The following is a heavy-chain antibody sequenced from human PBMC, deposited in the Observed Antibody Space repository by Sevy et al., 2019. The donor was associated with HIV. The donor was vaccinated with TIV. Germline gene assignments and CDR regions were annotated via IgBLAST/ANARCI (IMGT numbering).Heavy chain of an antibody. V-gene: IGHV1-24*01. D-gene: IGHD3-22*01. Sequence: ASVNVSCKVSGSALTELAMHWVRQAPGKGLEWMATFDPEDGETFYAQKFQGRVTMTEDTSTDTAYLELVSLGSEDTAVDYCATTEDYYEGSGYPFDGWGQGTLVTVSS. CDR1: GSALTELA. CDR2: FDPEDGET. J-gene: IGHJ4*02. CDR3: ATTEDYYEGSGYPFDG.